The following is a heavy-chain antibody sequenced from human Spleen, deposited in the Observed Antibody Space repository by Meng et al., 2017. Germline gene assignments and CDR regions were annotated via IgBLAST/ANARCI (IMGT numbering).Heavy chain of an antibody. Sequence: ASVKVSCKASGYTFTDYYFHWVRQAPGQGLEWMGWINPKSGVTNYAQKFQGRVTMTRDASVTTVYMDLSRLRSNDTAIYFCTGVPLVGNTYYGMDVWGQGTTVTVSS. CDR3: TGVPLVGNTYYGMDV. D-gene: IGHD1-26*01. CDR2: INPKSGVT. CDR1: GYTFTDYY. V-gene: IGHV1-2*02. J-gene: IGHJ6*02.